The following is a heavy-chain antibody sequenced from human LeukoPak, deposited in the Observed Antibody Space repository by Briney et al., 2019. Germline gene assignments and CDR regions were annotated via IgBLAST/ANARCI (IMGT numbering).Heavy chain of an antibody. CDR3: ARALTNDAFDI. J-gene: IGHJ3*02. CDR1: GYTFTSYY. CDR2: INPSGGST. Sequence: ASVKVSCKASGYTFTSYYKHWVRQAPGQGLEWMGIINPSGGSTSYAQKFQGRVTMTRDTSTSTVYMELSSLRSEDTAVYYCARALTNDAFDIWGQGTMVTVSS. V-gene: IGHV1-46*01.